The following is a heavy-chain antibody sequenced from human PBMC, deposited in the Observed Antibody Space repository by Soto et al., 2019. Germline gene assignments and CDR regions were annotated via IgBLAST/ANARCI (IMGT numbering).Heavy chain of an antibody. CDR1: GFTFTSSA. D-gene: IGHD6-13*01. V-gene: IGHV1-58*01. CDR3: AAGSDSSSWQSQYYYYGMDV. J-gene: IGHJ6*02. Sequence: SVKVSCKASGFTFTSSAVQWVRQARGQRLEWIGWIVVGSGNTNYAQKFQERVTITRDMSTSTAYMELSSLRSEDTAVYYCAAGSDSSSWQSQYYYYGMDVWGQGTTVTVSS. CDR2: IVVGSGNT.